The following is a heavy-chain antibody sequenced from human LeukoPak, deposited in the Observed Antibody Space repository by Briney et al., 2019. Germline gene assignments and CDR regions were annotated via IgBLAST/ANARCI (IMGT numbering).Heavy chain of an antibody. J-gene: IGHJ5*02. V-gene: IGHV3-30*03. Sequence: GRSLRLSCAASGFTFSSYGMHWVRQAPGKGLEWVAVISYDGSTKYYADSVKGRFTISRDNSKNTLYLQMNSLRAEDTAVYYCARGSGQVGRRGGFDPWGQGTLVTVSS. CDR2: ISYDGSTK. CDR3: ARGSGQVGRRGGFDP. CDR1: GFTFSSYG. D-gene: IGHD1-26*01.